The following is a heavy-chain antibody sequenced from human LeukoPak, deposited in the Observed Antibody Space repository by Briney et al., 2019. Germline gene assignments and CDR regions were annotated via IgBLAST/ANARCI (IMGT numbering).Heavy chain of an antibody. CDR3: ARHGRSGWFDY. Sequence: PSETLSLTYTVSGGSISSYYWSWIRQPPGKGLEWIGYIYYSGSTNYNPSLKSRVTISVDTSKNQFSLKLSSVTAADTAVYYCARHGRSGWFDYWGQGTLVTVSS. CDR1: GGSISSYY. V-gene: IGHV4-59*08. J-gene: IGHJ4*02. D-gene: IGHD6-19*01. CDR2: IYYSGST.